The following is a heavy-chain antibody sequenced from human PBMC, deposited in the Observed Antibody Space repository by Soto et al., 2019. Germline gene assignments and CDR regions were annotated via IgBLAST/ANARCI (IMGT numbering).Heavy chain of an antibody. CDR3: ARDCSGGSCYSYYYYYYGMDV. CDR1: GFTFSSYG. D-gene: IGHD2-15*01. CDR2: IWYDGSNK. J-gene: IGHJ6*02. Sequence: GGSLRLSCAASGFTFSSYGMHWVRQAPGKGLEWVAVIWYDGSNKYYADSVKGRFTISRDNSKNTLYLQMNSLRAEDTAVYYCARDCSGGSCYSYYYYYYGMDVWGQGTTVTVSS. V-gene: IGHV3-33*01.